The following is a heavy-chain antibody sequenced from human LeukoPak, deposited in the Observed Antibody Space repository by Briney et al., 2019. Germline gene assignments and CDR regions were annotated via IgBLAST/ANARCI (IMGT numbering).Heavy chain of an antibody. CDR1: GFTFGDYA. CDR2: IRSKAYGGTT. Sequence: GGSLRLSCTASGFTFGDYAMSWVRQAPGKGLEWVGFIRSKAYGGTTEYAASVKGRFTISRDDSKSIAYLQMNSLKTEDTAVYYCTTDKYCSSTSCYSFDYWGQGTLVTVSS. CDR3: TTDKYCSSTSCYSFDY. J-gene: IGHJ4*02. V-gene: IGHV3-49*04. D-gene: IGHD2-2*01.